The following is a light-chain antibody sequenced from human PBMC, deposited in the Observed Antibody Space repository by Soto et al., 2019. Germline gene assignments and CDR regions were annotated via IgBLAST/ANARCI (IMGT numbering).Light chain of an antibody. CDR1: SSDVGGYNY. CDR2: EVT. J-gene: IGLJ1*01. CDR3: SSYTGTYTFGV. V-gene: IGLV2-11*01. Sequence: SVLTQPRSVSGSPGQSVTISCTGTSSDVGGYNYVSWYQQLPGKAPKLMIYEVTKRSSGVPDRFSGSKSGNTASLTISGLQPEDEAHYYCSSYTGTYTFGVFGTGTKVTVL.